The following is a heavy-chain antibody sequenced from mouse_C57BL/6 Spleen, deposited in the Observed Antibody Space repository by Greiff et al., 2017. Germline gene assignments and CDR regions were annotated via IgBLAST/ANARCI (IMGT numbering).Heavy chain of an antibody. CDR3: AIKRGYDYLAY. V-gene: IGHV1-74*01. CDR2: IHPSDSDT. Sequence: QVHVKQPGAELVKPGASVKVSCKASGYTFTSYWMHWVKQRPGQGLEWIGRIHPSDSDTNYNQKFKGKATLTVDKSSSTAYMQLSSLTSEDSAVYYCAIKRGYDYLAYWGQGTLVTVSA. D-gene: IGHD2-4*01. CDR1: GYTFTSYW. J-gene: IGHJ3*01.